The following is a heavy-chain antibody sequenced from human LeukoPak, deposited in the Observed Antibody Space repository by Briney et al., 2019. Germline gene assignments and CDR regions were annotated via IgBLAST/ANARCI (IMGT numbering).Heavy chain of an antibody. Sequence: SETLSLTCTVSGGSISSSSYYCAWIRQPPWKGLEWIGSIYYSGSTYYNPSLKSRVTISVDTSKNQFSLKLSSVTAADTAVYYCARDGSKLTFDYWGQGTLVTVSS. D-gene: IGHD6-25*01. V-gene: IGHV4-39*07. CDR1: GGSISSSSYY. J-gene: IGHJ4*02. CDR2: IYYSGST. CDR3: ARDGSKLTFDY.